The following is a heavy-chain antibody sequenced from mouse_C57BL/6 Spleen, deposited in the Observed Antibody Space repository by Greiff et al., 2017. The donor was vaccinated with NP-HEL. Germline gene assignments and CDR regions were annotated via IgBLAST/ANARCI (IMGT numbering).Heavy chain of an antibody. CDR2: IYPGDGDT. Sequence: VQLQQSGPELVKPGASVKISCKASGYAFSSSWMNWVKQRPGKGLEWIGRIYPGDGDTNYNGKFKGKATLTADKSSSTAYMQLSSLTSEDSAVYFCARGGFYYYGSSPYWYFDVWGTGTTVTVSS. V-gene: IGHV1-82*01. CDR3: ARGGFYYYGSSPYWYFDV. CDR1: GYAFSSSW. D-gene: IGHD1-1*01. J-gene: IGHJ1*03.